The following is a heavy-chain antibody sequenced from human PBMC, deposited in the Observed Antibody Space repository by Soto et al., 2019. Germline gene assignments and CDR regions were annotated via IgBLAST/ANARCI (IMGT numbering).Heavy chain of an antibody. CDR1: GYTFTSYY. Sequence: QVQLVQSGAEVKKPGASVKVSCKASGYTFTSYYMHWVRQAPGQGLEWMGIINPSGGSTSYAQKYQGRVTMTRDTSTSTVYMELSSLRSEDTAVYYCARDDPGTNRWFDPWGQGTLVTVSS. V-gene: IGHV1-46*01. CDR2: INPSGGST. CDR3: ARDDPGTNRWFDP. D-gene: IGHD1-26*01. J-gene: IGHJ5*02.